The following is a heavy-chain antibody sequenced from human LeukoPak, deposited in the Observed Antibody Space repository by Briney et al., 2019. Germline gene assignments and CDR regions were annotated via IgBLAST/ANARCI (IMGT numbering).Heavy chain of an antibody. Sequence: SETLSLTCTVSGGSISSYYWSWIRQPPGKGLEWIGYIHYSGSTNYNPSLKSRVTISVDTSKNQFSLKLSSVTAADTAVYYCARDAHYGSGIFLGFDPWGQGTLVTVSS. CDR2: IHYSGST. J-gene: IGHJ5*02. V-gene: IGHV4-59*12. D-gene: IGHD3-10*01. CDR1: GGSISSYY. CDR3: ARDAHYGSGIFLGFDP.